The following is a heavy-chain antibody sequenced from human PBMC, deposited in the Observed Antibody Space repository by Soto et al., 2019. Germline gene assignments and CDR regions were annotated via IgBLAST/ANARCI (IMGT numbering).Heavy chain of an antibody. D-gene: IGHD3-9*01. CDR1: GYSISSGYY. V-gene: IGHV4-38-2*02. J-gene: IGHJ5*02. CDR2: IYHSGST. CDR3: AREDYDILTGYPNWFDP. Sequence: SETLSLTCAVSGYSISSGYYWGWLRPPPGKGLEWIGSIYHSGSTYYNPSLKSRVTISVDTSKNQFSLRLGSETAADTAVYYCAREDYDILTGYPNWFDPWGQGTLVTVSS.